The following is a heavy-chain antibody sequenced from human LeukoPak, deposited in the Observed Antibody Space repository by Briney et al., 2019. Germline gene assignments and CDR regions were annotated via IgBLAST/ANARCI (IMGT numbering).Heavy chain of an antibody. CDR2: ISYDGSNR. J-gene: IGHJ5*02. V-gene: IGHV3-30*18. CDR3: AKSRLRNRITFGGVENWFDP. D-gene: IGHD3-16*01. CDR1: GFTFSSYG. Sequence: PGGSLRLSCAASGFTFSSYGMHWVRQAPGKGLEWVAVISYDGSNRYYADSVKGRFTISRDTSKNTLYLQMNSLRAEDTAVYYCAKSRLRNRITFGGVENWFDPWGQGTLVTVSS.